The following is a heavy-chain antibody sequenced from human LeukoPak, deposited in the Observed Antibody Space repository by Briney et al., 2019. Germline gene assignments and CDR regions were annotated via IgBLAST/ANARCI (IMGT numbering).Heavy chain of an antibody. CDR2: TRNKANSYTT. J-gene: IGHJ4*02. CDR1: GFTFSDHY. V-gene: IGHV3-72*01. D-gene: IGHD6-6*01. Sequence: PGGSLRLSCAASGFTFSDHYMDWVRQAPGKGLEWVGRTRNKANSYTTEYAASVKGRFTISGDDSKNSLYLQMNSLKTEDTAVYYCARAEGYSSSSGSYDYWGQGTLVTVSS. CDR3: ARAEGYSSSSGSYDY.